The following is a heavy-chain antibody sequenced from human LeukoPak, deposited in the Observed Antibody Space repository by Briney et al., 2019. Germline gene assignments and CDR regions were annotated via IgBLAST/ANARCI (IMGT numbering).Heavy chain of an antibody. CDR3: ARWGTGYSYGFDY. V-gene: IGHV1-69*05. CDR2: IIPIFGTA. Sequence: SSEKVSCKASGRTFSSYAISWVRQAPGQGLEWMGGIIPIFGTANYAQKFQGRVTITTDESTSTAYMELSSLRSEDTAVYYCARWGTGYSYGFDYRGQGTLVTVSS. J-gene: IGHJ4*02. CDR1: GRTFSSYA. D-gene: IGHD5-18*01.